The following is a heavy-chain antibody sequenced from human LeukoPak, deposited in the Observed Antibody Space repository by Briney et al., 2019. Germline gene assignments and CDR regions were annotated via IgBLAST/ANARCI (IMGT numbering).Heavy chain of an antibody. CDR3: ARRNKDDILTGYYAFDI. J-gene: IGHJ3*02. D-gene: IGHD3-9*01. Sequence: GESLNISCKCSGYSFTIYWIGWVRQMPGKGLEWMGIIYHGDSETRYSPSFQGQVTISADKSISTAYLQWSSLKASDTAMYYCARRNKDDILTGYYAFDIWGQGTMVTVSS. V-gene: IGHV5-51*01. CDR2: IYHGDSET. CDR1: GYSFTIYW.